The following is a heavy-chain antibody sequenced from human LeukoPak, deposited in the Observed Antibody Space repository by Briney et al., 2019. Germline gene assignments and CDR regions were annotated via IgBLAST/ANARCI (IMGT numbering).Heavy chain of an antibody. J-gene: IGHJ4*02. CDR1: GFTFSSYA. D-gene: IGHD2-2*01. V-gene: IGHV3-20*04. CDR2: INWNGGST. CDR3: ARGPIVVVPAAKFDY. Sequence: GGSLRLSCAASGFTFSSYAMSWVRQAPGKGLEWVSGINWNGGSTGYADSVKGRFTISRDNAKNSLYLQMNSLRAEDTALYYCARGPIVVVPAAKFDYWGQGTLVTVSS.